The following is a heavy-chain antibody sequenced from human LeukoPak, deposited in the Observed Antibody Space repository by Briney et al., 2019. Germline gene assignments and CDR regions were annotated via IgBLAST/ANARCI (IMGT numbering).Heavy chain of an antibody. Sequence: GSLRLSCAASGFTFSSYAMHWVRQALGKGLEWVAVISYDGSNKYYADSVKGRFTISRDNSKNTLYLQMNSLRAEDTAVYYCARDAFLDYWGQGTLVTVSS. D-gene: IGHD2/OR15-2a*01. CDR2: ISYDGSNK. CDR1: GFTFSSYA. J-gene: IGHJ4*02. CDR3: ARDAFLDY. V-gene: IGHV3-30-3*01.